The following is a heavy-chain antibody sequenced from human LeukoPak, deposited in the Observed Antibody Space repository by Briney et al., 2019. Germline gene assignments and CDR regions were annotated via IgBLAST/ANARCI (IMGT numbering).Heavy chain of an antibody. CDR3: ARQEIGLRSFDP. D-gene: IGHD3/OR15-3a*01. J-gene: IGHJ5*02. Sequence: SQTLSLTCTVSGDSISSGDYYWSWIRQPAGKGLEWIGRISSSGSTNYNPSLKSRVTISVDTSKNQFSLNLSSVTAADTAVYYCARQEIGLRSFDPWGQGTLVTVSS. V-gene: IGHV4-61*02. CDR1: GDSISSGDYY. CDR2: ISSSGST.